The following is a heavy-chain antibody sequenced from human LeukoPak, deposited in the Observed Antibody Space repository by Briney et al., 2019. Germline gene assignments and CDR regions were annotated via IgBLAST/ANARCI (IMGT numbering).Heavy chain of an antibody. CDR3: AKGYDYINYGWFDP. V-gene: IGHV4-4*07. CDR1: GGSISSYF. Sequence: SETLSLTCTVSGGSISSYFWSWIRQPAGKGLEWIGRMYISGSTNYNPSLKSRVTMSVDTSKNQFSLKLSSVTAADTAVYYCAKGYDYINYGWFDPWGQGTLVTVSS. D-gene: IGHD4-11*01. CDR2: MYISGST. J-gene: IGHJ5*02.